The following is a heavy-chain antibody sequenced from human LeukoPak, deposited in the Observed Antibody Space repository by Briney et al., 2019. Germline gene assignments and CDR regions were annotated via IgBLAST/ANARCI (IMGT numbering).Heavy chain of an antibody. V-gene: IGHV3-7*01. CDR2: IKQDGSEK. Sequence: GGSLRLSCAASGLTFSSYWMSWVRQAPGKGLEWVANIKQDGSEKYYVDSVKGRFTISRDNAKNSLYLQMNSLRAEDTAVYYCAIPEEDSSGWAPWGQGTLVTVSS. D-gene: IGHD6-19*01. CDR3: AIPEEDSSGWAP. J-gene: IGHJ5*02. CDR1: GLTFSSYW.